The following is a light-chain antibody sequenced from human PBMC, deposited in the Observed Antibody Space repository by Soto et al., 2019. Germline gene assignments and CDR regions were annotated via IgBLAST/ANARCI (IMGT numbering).Light chain of an antibody. CDR1: QSVSSD. Sequence: EIKMTQSPATLSVSPGERVTLSCRASQSVSSDLAWYQQKPGQAPRLLIYVASTRATAIPATFSGSGSGTEFTITISSLESEDVAVYYCHHYHNWPRMFGQGTKVEIK. CDR3: HHYHNWPRM. CDR2: VAS. J-gene: IGKJ1*01. V-gene: IGKV3-15*01.